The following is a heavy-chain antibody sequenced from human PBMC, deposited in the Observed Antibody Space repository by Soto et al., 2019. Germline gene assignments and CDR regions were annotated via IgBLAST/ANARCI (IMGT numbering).Heavy chain of an antibody. V-gene: IGHV1-69*13. CDR3: ARGWDGYSGQGAAFDI. J-gene: IGHJ3*02. CDR2: IIPIFGTA. D-gene: IGHD5-12*01. CDR1: GGTFSSYA. Sequence: SVKVSCKASGGTFSSYAISWVRQAPGQGPEWMGGIIPIFGTANYAQKFQGRVTITADESTSTAYMELSSLRSEDTAVYYCARGWDGYSGQGAAFDIWGQGTMVTVSS.